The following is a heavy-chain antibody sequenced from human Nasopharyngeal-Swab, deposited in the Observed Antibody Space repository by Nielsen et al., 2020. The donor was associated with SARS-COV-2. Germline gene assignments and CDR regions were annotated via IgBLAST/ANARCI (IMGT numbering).Heavy chain of an antibody. CDR1: GFTFSSYA. CDR3: ARDPGKWEFDY. V-gene: IGHV3-23*01. CDR2: ISGSGGST. D-gene: IGHD1-26*01. J-gene: IGHJ4*02. Sequence: GGSLRLSCAASGFTFSSYAMSWVRQAPGKGLEWVSVISGSGGSTYYADSVKGRFTISRDNSKNTLYLQMNSLRAEDTAVYYCARDPGKWEFDYWGQGTLVTVSS.